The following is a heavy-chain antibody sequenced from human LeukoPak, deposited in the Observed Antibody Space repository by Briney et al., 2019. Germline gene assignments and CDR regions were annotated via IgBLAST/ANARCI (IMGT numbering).Heavy chain of an antibody. CDR3: ARGNTIIGMVHFDH. Sequence: PGGSLRLSCAVSGFTFSSYSMSWVRQAPGKGLEWVSSINSSSSYIYNADSVKGRFTISRDNAKNSLFLQMNSLRAEDTAVYYCARGNTIIGMVHFDHWGQGTLVTVSS. J-gene: IGHJ4*02. CDR1: GFTFSSYS. D-gene: IGHD3-9*01. CDR2: INSSSSYI. V-gene: IGHV3-21*01.